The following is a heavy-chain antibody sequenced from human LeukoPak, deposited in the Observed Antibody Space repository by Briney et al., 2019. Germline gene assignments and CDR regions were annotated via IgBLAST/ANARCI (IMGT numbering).Heavy chain of an antibody. CDR3: ARGTATYNWFDP. D-gene: IGHD5-18*01. Sequence: SETLSLTCTVSGYSISSGYFWGWMRQPPGKGLEWIGSIYHSVTTHYNPSLKSRVTISVDTSKNQFSLKLSSVTAADTAVYYCARGTATYNWFDPWGQGTLVTVSS. CDR1: GYSISSGYF. CDR2: IYHSVTT. J-gene: IGHJ5*02. V-gene: IGHV4-38-2*02.